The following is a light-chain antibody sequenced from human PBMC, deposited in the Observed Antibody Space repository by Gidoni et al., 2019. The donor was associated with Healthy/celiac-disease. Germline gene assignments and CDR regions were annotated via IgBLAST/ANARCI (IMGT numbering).Light chain of an antibody. CDR3: MQDIQTPRT. J-gene: IGKJ2*01. CDR2: LGS. Sequence: DIVLTQSLLSLLVTPGEPASIPCRSSQSLLHSNGYSYLDWYLQKPGQSPQLLIYLGSNRASGVPDRFSGSGSGTDFTLKISRVEAEDVGVYYCMQDIQTPRTFGQGTKLEIK. CDR1: QSLLHSNGYSY. V-gene: IGKV2-28*01.